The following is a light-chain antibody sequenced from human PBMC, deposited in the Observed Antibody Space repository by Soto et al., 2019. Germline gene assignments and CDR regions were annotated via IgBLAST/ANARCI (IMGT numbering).Light chain of an antibody. J-gene: IGKJ3*01. CDR2: GAS. CDR3: QQYGSSPFT. CDR1: QSVSTSY. V-gene: IGKV3-20*01. Sequence: EIVLTQSPGTLSLSPGERATLSCRASQSVSTSYLAWYQQKPGQAPRLLIYGASSRATGIPDRFSGSGSGTDFTLTISILEPEDFAVYYCQQYGSSPFTFGPGTIVDL.